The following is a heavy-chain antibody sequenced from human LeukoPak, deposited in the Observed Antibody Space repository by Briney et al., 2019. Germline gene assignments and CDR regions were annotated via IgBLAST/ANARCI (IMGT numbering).Heavy chain of an antibody. CDR3: ARGRDTAMGEEYYFDY. D-gene: IGHD5-18*01. V-gene: IGHV4-4*07. CDR1: GGSISSYY. CDR2: IYTSGST. J-gene: IGHJ4*02. Sequence: SETLSLTCTVSGGSISSYYWSWIRQPAGKGLEWIGRIYTSGSTNYNPSLKSRVTMSVDTSKNQFSLKLSSVTAADTAVYYCARGRDTAMGEEYYFDYWGQGTLVTVSS.